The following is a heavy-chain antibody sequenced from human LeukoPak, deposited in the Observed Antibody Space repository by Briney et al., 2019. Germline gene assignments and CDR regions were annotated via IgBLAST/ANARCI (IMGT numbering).Heavy chain of an antibody. D-gene: IGHD3-9*01. CDR1: GYTLTGYC. Sequence: ASVKVSCKASGYTLTGYCMHWVRQAPGQGLEWRGWISAYNGNTNYAQKLQGRVTMTTDTSTSTAYMELRSLRSDDTAVYYCARGRDQKAGYYNPNFDYWGQGTLVTVSS. CDR2: ISAYNGNT. CDR3: ARGRDQKAGYYNPNFDY. J-gene: IGHJ4*02. V-gene: IGHV1-18*04.